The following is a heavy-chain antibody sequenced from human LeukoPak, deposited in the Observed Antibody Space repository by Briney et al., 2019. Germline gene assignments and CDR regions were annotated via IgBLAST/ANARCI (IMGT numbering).Heavy chain of an antibody. CDR2: IIPIFGTA. Sequence: ASVKVSCKASGGTFSSYAISWVRQAPGQGLEWMGGIIPIFGTANYAQKFQGRVTITADESTSTAYMELSSLRSEDTAVYYCVRDPKAYYDILTGYYPQYNWFDPWGQGTLVTVSS. V-gene: IGHV1-69*01. J-gene: IGHJ5*02. CDR3: VRDPKAYYDILTGYYPQYNWFDP. D-gene: IGHD3-9*01. CDR1: GGTFSSYA.